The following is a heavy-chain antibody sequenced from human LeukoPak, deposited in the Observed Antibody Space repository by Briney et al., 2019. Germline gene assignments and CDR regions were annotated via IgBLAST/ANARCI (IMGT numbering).Heavy chain of an antibody. CDR3: ARGTSSRSYDY. J-gene: IGHJ4*02. CDR2: IHYSGST. Sequence: PSETLSLTCTVSGGSISSSSYYWGWIRQPPGKGLEWIGSIHYSGSTYYNPSLKSRVTISVDTSKNQFSLKLSSVTAADTAVYYCARGTSSRSYDYWGQGTLVTVSS. CDR1: GGSISSSSYY. V-gene: IGHV4-39*07. D-gene: IGHD6-13*01.